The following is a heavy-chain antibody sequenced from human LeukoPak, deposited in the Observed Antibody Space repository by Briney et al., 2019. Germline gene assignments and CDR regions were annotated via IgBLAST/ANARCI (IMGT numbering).Heavy chain of an antibody. D-gene: IGHD6-13*01. J-gene: IGHJ3*02. CDR3: ARESIAAGVNDAFDI. Sequence: PGGSLRLSCAASGFTFSTYWMSWVRQAPGKGLEWVANIKQDGSEKYYVDSVKGRFTTSRDNAKNSLYLQMNSLRAEDTAVYYCARESIAAGVNDAFDIWGQGTMVTVSS. CDR2: IKQDGSEK. CDR1: GFTFSTYW. V-gene: IGHV3-7*01.